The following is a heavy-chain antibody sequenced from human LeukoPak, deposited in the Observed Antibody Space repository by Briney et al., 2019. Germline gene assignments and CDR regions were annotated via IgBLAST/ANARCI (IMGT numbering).Heavy chain of an antibody. D-gene: IGHD3-22*01. CDR2: IIPIFGTA. V-gene: IGHV1-69*05. Sequence: GASVKVSCXASGGTFSNYAISWVRQAHGQGLEWMGGIIPIFGTANYAQKFQGRVTITTDESTSTAYMELSSLRSEDTAVYYCARCITMIAVGGSWFDPWGQGTLVAVSS. CDR1: GGTFSNYA. J-gene: IGHJ5*02. CDR3: ARCITMIAVGGSWFDP.